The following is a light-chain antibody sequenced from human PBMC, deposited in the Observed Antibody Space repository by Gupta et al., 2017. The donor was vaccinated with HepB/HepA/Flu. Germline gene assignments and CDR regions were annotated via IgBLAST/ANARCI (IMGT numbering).Light chain of an antibody. Sequence: QAVVTQDPSLTVSPGGTVTLTCGPSAGAVTSGHFPYWFQQKPGQAPMTLIFDTHNKPSWTPACFSGSLLGGTAALTLSGAQPEDESYYYCLHFFGVPSVFGTGTKLTVL. J-gene: IGLJ1*01. V-gene: IGLV7-46*01. CDR2: DTH. CDR3: LHFFGVPSV. CDR1: AGAVTSGHF.